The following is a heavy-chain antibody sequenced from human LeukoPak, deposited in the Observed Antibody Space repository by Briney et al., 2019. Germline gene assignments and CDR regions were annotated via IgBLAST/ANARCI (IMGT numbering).Heavy chain of an antibody. J-gene: IGHJ4*02. Sequence: GAPLRLSCAASGFTLSSYSMCWVRQAPGKGPEWVSGIKESGDITYYADSVKGRFTISRDNSKNTLYLQMNSLRAEDTAKYYCAKYCSGATCSGYWGQGTLVTVSS. CDR3: AKYCSGATCSGY. D-gene: IGHD2-15*01. V-gene: IGHV3-23*01. CDR1: GFTLSSYS. CDR2: IKESGDIT.